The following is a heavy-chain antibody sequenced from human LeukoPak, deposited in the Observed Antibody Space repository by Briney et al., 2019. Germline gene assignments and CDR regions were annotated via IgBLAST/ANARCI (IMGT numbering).Heavy chain of an antibody. CDR2: IYYSGST. CDR3: ARVGVRVDDY. D-gene: IGHD3-3*01. Sequence: SGTLSLTCAVSSGSISSSNWWSWVRQPPGKGLEWIGSIYYSGSTYYNPSLKSRVTISVDTSKNQFSLKLSSVTAADTAVYYCARVGVRVDDYWGQGTLVTVSS. V-gene: IGHV4-4*02. J-gene: IGHJ4*02. CDR1: SGSISSSNW.